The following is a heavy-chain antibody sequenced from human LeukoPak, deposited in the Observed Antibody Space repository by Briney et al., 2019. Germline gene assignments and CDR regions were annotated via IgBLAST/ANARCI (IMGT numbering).Heavy chain of an antibody. CDR3: ARHLSGWYDVGLHY. Sequence: SETLSLTCAVSGGSISSSYWGWIRQPPGKGLEWIGRIYYSGSTYYNPSLRSRVSISVDTSKNQFSLKLGSVTAADTAVYYCARHLSGWYDVGLHYWGQGTLVTVSS. D-gene: IGHD6-19*01. J-gene: IGHJ4*02. CDR1: GGSISSSY. V-gene: IGHV4-39*01. CDR2: IYYSGST.